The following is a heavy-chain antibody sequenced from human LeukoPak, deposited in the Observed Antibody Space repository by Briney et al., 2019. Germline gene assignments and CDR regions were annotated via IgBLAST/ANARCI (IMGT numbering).Heavy chain of an antibody. CDR1: GYTLTELS. CDR3: ASALYSGSYYSHYYYMDV. J-gene: IGHJ6*03. Sequence: ASVKVSCKVSGYTLTELSMHWVRQAPGKGLEWMGGFDPEDGETIYAQKFQGRVTMTEDTSTDTAYMELSSLRSEDTAVYYCASALYSGSYYSHYYYMDVWGKGTTVTVSS. D-gene: IGHD1-26*01. V-gene: IGHV1-24*01. CDR2: FDPEDGET.